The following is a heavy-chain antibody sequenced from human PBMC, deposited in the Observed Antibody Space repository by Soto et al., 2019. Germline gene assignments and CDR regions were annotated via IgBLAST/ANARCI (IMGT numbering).Heavy chain of an antibody. J-gene: IGHJ4*02. CDR2: IGNDGAAR. D-gene: IGHD6-19*01. CDR1: GFNFGDYG. V-gene: IGHV3-30*18. Sequence: GGSLRLSCVGSGFNFGDYGMHWVRHTPGKGLEWVAVIGNDGAARFYGDSVKGRFSISRDNSRSTFYLQMSSLRPEDTAMYYCAKETIAVAGPNFFDFWGQGTQVTVSS. CDR3: AKETIAVAGPNFFDF.